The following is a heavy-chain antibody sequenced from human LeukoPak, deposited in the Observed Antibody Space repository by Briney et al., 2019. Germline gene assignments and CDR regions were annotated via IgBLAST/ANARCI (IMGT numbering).Heavy chain of an antibody. CDR2: MNPNSGNT. J-gene: IGHJ4*02. Sequence: ASVKVSCKASGYTFSSYDINWVRQATGQGLEWMGWMNPNSGNTAYAQRFQGRVTMSRDTSISTAYMELSSLRSEDTAVYYCARLPKYSRPLDYWGQGTLVTVSS. V-gene: IGHV1-8*02. D-gene: IGHD6-6*01. CDR3: ARLPKYSRPLDY. CDR1: GYTFSSYD.